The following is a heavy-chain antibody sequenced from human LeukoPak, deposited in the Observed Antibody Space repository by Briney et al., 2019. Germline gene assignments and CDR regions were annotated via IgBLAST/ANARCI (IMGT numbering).Heavy chain of an antibody. CDR3: ARGPSDRIQLWLRG. D-gene: IGHD5-18*01. CDR2: ISSSGSTI. J-gene: IGHJ4*02. Sequence: GGSLRLPCAASGFTFSDYYMSWIRQAPGKGLEWVSYISSSGSTIYYADSVKGRFTISRDNAKNSLYLQMNSLRAEDTAVYYCARGPSDRIQLWLRGWGQGTLVTVSS. CDR1: GFTFSDYY. V-gene: IGHV3-11*01.